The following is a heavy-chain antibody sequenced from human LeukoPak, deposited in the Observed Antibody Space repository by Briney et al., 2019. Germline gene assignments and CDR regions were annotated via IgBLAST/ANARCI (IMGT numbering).Heavy chain of an antibody. V-gene: IGHV3-48*03. CDR1: GFTFSSYE. CDR2: ISSSGNTI. J-gene: IGHJ4*02. D-gene: IGHD4-17*01. CDR3: ARDAGDDYGDSFDY. Sequence: GGSLRLSCAASGFTFSSYEMNWVRQAPGKGLEWVSYISSSGNTIHYADSVKGRFTISRDNAKNSLYLQMNSLRAEDTAVYYCARDAGDDYGDSFDYWGQETLVTVSS.